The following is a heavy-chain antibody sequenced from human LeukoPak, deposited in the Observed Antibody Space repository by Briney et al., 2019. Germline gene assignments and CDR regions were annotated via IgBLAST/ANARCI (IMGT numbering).Heavy chain of an antibody. Sequence: PGGSLRLSCAASGFTFSSYAMHWVRQAPGKGLEWVAVISYDGSNKYYADSVKGRLTISRDNSKNTLYLQMNSLRAEDTAVYYCARDQQQLAGTFDYWGQGTLVTVSS. D-gene: IGHD6-13*01. V-gene: IGHV3-30-3*01. CDR2: ISYDGSNK. CDR3: ARDQQQLAGTFDY. CDR1: GFTFSSYA. J-gene: IGHJ4*02.